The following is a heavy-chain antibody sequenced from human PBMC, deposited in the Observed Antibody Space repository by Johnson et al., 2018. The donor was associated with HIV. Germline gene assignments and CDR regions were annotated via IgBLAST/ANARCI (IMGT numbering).Heavy chain of an antibody. J-gene: IGHJ3*02. D-gene: IGHD3-9*01. CDR1: GFTFKSYG. CDR2: ISYDGNKE. CDR3: AKEGTDILIGYSYAFDI. V-gene: IGHV3-30*18. Sequence: QVKLVESGGGVVQPGRSLRLSCAASGFTFKSYGMHWVRQAPGKGLEWVAVISYDGNKEYYADSVKGRFTVSRDNAKTTLYLQMNSLRPEDTAVYYCAKEGTDILIGYSYAFDIWGQGTMVIVSS.